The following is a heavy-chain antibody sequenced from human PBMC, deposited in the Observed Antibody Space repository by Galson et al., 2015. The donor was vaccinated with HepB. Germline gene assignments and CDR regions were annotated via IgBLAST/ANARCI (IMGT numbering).Heavy chain of an antibody. D-gene: IGHD4-23*01. CDR2: INPSGGST. V-gene: IGHV1-46*01. Sequence: SVKVSCKASGYTFTSYYMHWVRQAPGQGLEWMGIINPSGGSTSYAQKFQGRVTMTRDTSTSTVYMELSSLRSEDTAVYYCARVMIPLFCVGGNLFCSGWYFDLWGRGTLVTVSS. CDR1: GYTFTSYY. CDR3: ARVMIPLFCVGGNLFCSGWYFDL. J-gene: IGHJ2*01.